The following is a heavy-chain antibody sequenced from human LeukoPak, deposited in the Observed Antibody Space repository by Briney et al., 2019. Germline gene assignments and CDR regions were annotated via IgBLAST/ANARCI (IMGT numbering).Heavy chain of an antibody. CDR2: ISYDGSNK. J-gene: IGHJ4*02. D-gene: IGHD6-13*01. CDR3: AREGLAQPRGQQLRYYFDY. CDR1: GFTFSSYA. Sequence: GRSLRLSCEASGFTFSSYAMHWVRQAPGKGLEWVAVISYDGSNKYYADSVKGRFTISRDNSKNTLYLQMNSLRAEDTAVYYCAREGLAQPRGQQLRYYFDYWGQGTLVTVSS. V-gene: IGHV3-30-3*01.